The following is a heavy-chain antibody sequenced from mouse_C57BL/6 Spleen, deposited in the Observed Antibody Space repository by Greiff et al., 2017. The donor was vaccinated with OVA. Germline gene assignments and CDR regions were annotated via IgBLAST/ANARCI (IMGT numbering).Heavy chain of an antibody. D-gene: IGHD4-1*01. CDR1: GYTFTSYW. Sequence: VQLQQSGAELVRPGSSVKLSCKASGYTFTSYWMHWVKQRPIQGLEWIGNIDPSDSETHYNQKFKDKATLTVDKSSSTAYMQLSSLTSEDSAVYYCARRTGTGDFDYWGQGTTLTVSS. CDR3: ARRTGTGDFDY. CDR2: IDPSDSET. J-gene: IGHJ2*01. V-gene: IGHV1-52*01.